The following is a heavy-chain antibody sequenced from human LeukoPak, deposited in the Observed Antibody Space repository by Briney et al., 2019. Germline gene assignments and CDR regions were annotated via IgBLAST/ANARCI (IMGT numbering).Heavy chain of an antibody. CDR2: ISSSSSTI. V-gene: IGHV3-48*01. J-gene: IGHJ4*02. CDR3: SKGQELDDGVLES. CDR1: GFTFSSYS. Sequence: GGSLRLSCAASGFTFSSYSMNWVRQAPGKGLEWVSYISSSSSTIYYADSVKGRFTISRDNAKNSLYLQMNSLSAEDTAIYYCSKGQELDDGVLESWGRGTLVTVSS. D-gene: IGHD1-1*01.